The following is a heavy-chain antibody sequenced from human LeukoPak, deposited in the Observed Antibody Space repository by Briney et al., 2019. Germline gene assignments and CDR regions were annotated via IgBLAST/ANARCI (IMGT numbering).Heavy chain of an antibody. CDR2: ITNGGATK. V-gene: IGHV3-48*03. CDR3: ARDKDRRLVGYFDY. D-gene: IGHD2-8*02. J-gene: IGHJ4*02. CDR1: GFSVSKYE. Sequence: GGSLRLSLSASGFSVSKYEMNWVRQAPGKGLEWVAYITNGGATKYYADSVKGRFTISRDDATNSLYLQMNSLRVDDTAVYYCARDKDRRLVGYFDYWGQGTLVTVS.